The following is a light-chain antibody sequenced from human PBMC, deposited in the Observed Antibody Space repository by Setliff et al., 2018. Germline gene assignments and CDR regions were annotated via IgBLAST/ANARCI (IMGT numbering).Light chain of an antibody. CDR2: EVT. CDR1: SSDVGGYNY. Sequence: QSVLAQPAAVSGSPGQSITISCAGTSSDVGGYNYVSWYQQHPGKAPKLMIYEVTKRPSGVSDRFSGSKSGNTASLTISGLQAEGEADYYCLSYTSKTTHALFAGGTK. CDR3: LSYTSKTTHAL. V-gene: IGLV2-14*01. J-gene: IGLJ2*01.